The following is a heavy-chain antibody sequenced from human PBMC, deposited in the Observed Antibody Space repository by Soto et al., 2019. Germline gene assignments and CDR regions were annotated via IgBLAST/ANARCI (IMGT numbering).Heavy chain of an antibody. CDR1: GYTPTNYD. Sequence: QVPLVQSGAEVKKPGASVRVSCKTSGYTPTNYDIGWVRQAPGQGLEWMGWISAYNGNTNSAQKLQGRLTMTTDTSTRTAYMELRSLRSDDTAVYYCARALYRSGTYYAFDNWGQGTLVTVSS. V-gene: IGHV1-18*01. D-gene: IGHD1-26*01. CDR3: ARALYRSGTYYAFDN. CDR2: ISAYNGNT. J-gene: IGHJ4*02.